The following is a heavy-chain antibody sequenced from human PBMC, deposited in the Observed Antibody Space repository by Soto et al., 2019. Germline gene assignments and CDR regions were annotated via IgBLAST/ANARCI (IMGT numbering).Heavy chain of an antibody. CDR2: ISSSGSTI. CDR3: ARAPFRIAARRGGRWFDP. V-gene: IGHV3-11*01. J-gene: IGHJ5*02. Sequence: PGGSLRLSCAASGFTFSDYYMSWIRQAPGKGLEWVSYISSSGSTIYYADSVKGRFTISRDNAKNSLYLQMNSLRAEDTAVYYCARAPFRIAARRGGRWFDPWGQGTLVTVSS. CDR1: GFTFSDYY. D-gene: IGHD6-6*01.